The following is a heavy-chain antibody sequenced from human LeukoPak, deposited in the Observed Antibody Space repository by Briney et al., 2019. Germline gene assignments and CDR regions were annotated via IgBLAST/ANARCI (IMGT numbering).Heavy chain of an antibody. CDR1: GFTFSSYA. V-gene: IGHV3-30*04. J-gene: IGHJ6*03. Sequence: GGSLRLSCAASGFTFSSYAMHWVRQAPGKGLEWVAVISYDGSNKYYADSVKGRFTISRDNSKNTLYLQMNSLRAGDMAVYYCARDAVYSYGFLHSYYMDVWGKGTTVTVSS. CDR2: ISYDGSNK. D-gene: IGHD5-18*01. CDR3: ARDAVYSYGFLHSYYMDV.